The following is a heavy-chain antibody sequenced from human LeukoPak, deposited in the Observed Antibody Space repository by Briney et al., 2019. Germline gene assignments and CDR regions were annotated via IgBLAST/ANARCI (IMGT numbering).Heavy chain of an antibody. D-gene: IGHD3-22*01. CDR2: INHSGST. V-gene: IGHV4-34*01. CDR1: GGSFSGYY. Sequence: SETLSLTCAVYGGSFSGYYWSWIRQPPGKGLEWIGEINHSGSTNYNPSLESRVTISVDTSKNQFSLKLSSVTAADTAVYYCASRGIYYEARYFDYWGQGTLVTVSS. J-gene: IGHJ4*02. CDR3: ASRGIYYEARYFDY.